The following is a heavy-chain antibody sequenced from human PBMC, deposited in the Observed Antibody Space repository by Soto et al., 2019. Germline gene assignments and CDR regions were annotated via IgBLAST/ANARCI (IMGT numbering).Heavy chain of an antibody. V-gene: IGHV3-15*01. D-gene: IGHD6-13*01. J-gene: IGHJ5*02. CDR1: ELTGGNAW. CDR2: IKSKTDGGTT. CDR3: STGQQLWQNWFDP. Sequence: GGSRSLSSSAAELTGGNAWMSWVRQAPGKGLEWVGRIKSKTDGGTTDYAAPVKGRFTISRDDSKNTLYLQMNSLKTEDTAVYYCSTGQQLWQNWFDPWGQGTLVTVSS.